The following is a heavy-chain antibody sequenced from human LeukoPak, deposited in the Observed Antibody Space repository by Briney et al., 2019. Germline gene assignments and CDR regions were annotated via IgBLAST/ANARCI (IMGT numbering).Heavy chain of an antibody. CDR2: IRYDGSNK. CDR1: GFTFSSYG. Sequence: GGSLRLSCAASGFTFSSYGMHWVRQAPGKGLEWVAFIRYDGSNKYYADSVKGRFTISRDNSKNTLYLQMNSLRAEDTAVYYCAKGPWYCSSTSCYTGYYYYMDVWGKRTTVTVSS. D-gene: IGHD2-2*02. J-gene: IGHJ6*03. CDR3: AKGPWYCSSTSCYTGYYYYMDV. V-gene: IGHV3-30*02.